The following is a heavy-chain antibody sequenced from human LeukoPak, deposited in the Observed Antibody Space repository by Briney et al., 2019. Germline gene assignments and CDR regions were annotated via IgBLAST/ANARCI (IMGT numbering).Heavy chain of an antibody. CDR1: GFIFSSYW. V-gene: IGHV3-7*03. D-gene: IGHD2-2*01. J-gene: IGHJ6*04. Sequence: GGALRLSCAASGFIFSSYWMSWVGQAPGKGLEGVANIKEDGSEKYYVDSVKGRFTISRDNAKNSLYLQTNSLRAEDTAVYYCARRALRYCSSTSCPAQYYGVDVWGKGTTVTVSS. CDR2: IKEDGSEK. CDR3: ARRALRYCSSTSCPAQYYGVDV.